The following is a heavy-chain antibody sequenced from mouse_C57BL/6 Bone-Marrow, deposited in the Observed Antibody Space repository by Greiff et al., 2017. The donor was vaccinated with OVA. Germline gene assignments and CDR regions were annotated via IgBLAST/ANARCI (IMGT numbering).Heavy chain of an antibody. J-gene: IGHJ2*01. V-gene: IGHV5-17*01. CDR3: ARFGDY. CDR2: ISSGSSTI. Sequence: EVKVVESGGGLVKPGGSLKLSCAASGFTFSDSGMHWVRQAPEKGLEWVAYISSGSSTIYYADTVKGRFTISRDNAKNTPFLPMTSLGSEDTAMYYCARFGDYWGQGTTLTVSS. CDR1: GFTFSDSG.